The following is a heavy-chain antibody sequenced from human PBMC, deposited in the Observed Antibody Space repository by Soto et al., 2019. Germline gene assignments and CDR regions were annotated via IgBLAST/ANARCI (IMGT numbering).Heavy chain of an antibody. V-gene: IGHV4-59*01. J-gene: IGHJ4*02. CDR2: IYYSGRT. Sequence: QVQLQESGPGLVKPSETLSLTCSVSGGSISSYYWCWIRQPPGKGLEWIGYIYYSGRTNYNPSLKSRVTISVDTSKNQFSLKLSSVTAADTAVYYCARRYGGNFDYWGQGTLVTVSS. D-gene: IGHD3-16*01. CDR1: GGSISSYY. CDR3: ARRYGGNFDY.